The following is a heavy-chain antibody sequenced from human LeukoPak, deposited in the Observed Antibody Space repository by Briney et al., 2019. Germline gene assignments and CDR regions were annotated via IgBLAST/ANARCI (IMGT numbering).Heavy chain of an antibody. V-gene: IGHV4-59*12. CDR3: ARLGGRYYDRGGYFDY. J-gene: IGHJ4*02. Sequence: SETLSLTCTVSGGSISSYYWSWIRQPPGKGLEWIGYIYYSGSTNYNPSLKSRVTISVDTSKNQFSLKLSSVTAADTAVFYCARLGGRYYDRGGYFDYWGQGTLVTVPS. D-gene: IGHD3-22*01. CDR2: IYYSGST. CDR1: GGSISSYY.